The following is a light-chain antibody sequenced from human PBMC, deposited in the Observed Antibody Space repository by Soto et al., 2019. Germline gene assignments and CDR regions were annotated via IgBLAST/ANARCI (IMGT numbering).Light chain of an antibody. CDR1: QSVSSN. CDR2: GAS. V-gene: IGKV3-15*01. CDR3: QQYNNWPPT. Sequence: EIVMTQSPATLSVSPGERATLSCRASQSVSSNLAWYQQKPGQAPRLLIYGASTRATGIPARFSGSGSGTEFTLTISSMQDKDFAGYYCQQYNNWPPTFGQGTKVEIK. J-gene: IGKJ1*01.